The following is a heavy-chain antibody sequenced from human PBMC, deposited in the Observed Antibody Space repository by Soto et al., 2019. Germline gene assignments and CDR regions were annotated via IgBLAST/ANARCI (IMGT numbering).Heavy chain of an antibody. J-gene: IGHJ4*02. V-gene: IGHV1-69-2*01. Sequence: ASVKVSCKVSGYTFTDYYMHWVQQAPGKGLEWMGLVDPEDGETIYAEKFQGRVTITADTSKDTAYMELSSLRSEDTAVYYCTTVSASEDYWGQGTLVTVSS. CDR2: VDPEDGET. CDR1: GYTFTDYY. CDR3: TTVSASEDY.